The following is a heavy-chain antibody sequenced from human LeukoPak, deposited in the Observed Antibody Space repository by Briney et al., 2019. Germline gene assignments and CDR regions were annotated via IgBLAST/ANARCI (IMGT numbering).Heavy chain of an antibody. Sequence: SETLSLACAVYVGCFRGCDWGWIRQPPGKGLEWIGEINHSGSTNYNPSLKSRVTISVGTSKNQFSLKLSSVTAADTAVYYCARGGRHTGSFGYWGQGTLVTVSS. J-gene: IGHJ4*02. D-gene: IGHD3-10*01. V-gene: IGHV4-34*01. CDR1: VGCFRGCD. CDR3: ARGGRHTGSFGY. CDR2: INHSGST.